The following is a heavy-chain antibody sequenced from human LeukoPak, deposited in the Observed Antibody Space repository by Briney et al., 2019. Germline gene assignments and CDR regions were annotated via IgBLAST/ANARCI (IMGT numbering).Heavy chain of an antibody. D-gene: IGHD1-26*01. Sequence: PSETLSLTCAVYGGSLSGYYWSWIRQPPGKGLEWIGEINHSGSTNYNPSLKSRVTISVDTSKNQFSLKLSSVTAADTAVYYCARGRSGSYYVDYYYYMDVWGKGTTVTVSS. CDR1: GGSLSGYY. CDR3: ARGRSGSYYVDYYYYMDV. CDR2: INHSGST. V-gene: IGHV4-34*01. J-gene: IGHJ6*03.